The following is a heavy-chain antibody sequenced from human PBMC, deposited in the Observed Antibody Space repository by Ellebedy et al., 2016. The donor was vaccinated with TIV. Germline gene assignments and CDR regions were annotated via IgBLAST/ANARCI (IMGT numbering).Heavy chain of an antibody. D-gene: IGHD2-21*01. V-gene: IGHV3-23*01. J-gene: IGHJ4*02. Sequence: GESLKISCAASGFTFSSYAMSWVRQAPGEGLEWVSIISGSGGNTYYADSVKGRFTISRDNSKNTVDLQLNSLRAEDTAVYYCAKDHWAGDFGGPSSQYDSWGQGTLVTVSS. CDR2: ISGSGGNT. CDR1: GFTFSSYA. CDR3: AKDHWAGDFGGPSSQYDS.